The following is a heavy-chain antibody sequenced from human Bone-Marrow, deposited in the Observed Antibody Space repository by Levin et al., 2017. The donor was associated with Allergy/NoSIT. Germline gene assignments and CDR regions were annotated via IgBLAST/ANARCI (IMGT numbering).Heavy chain of an antibody. V-gene: IGHV3-48*04. CDR1: GFTFSGYT. D-gene: IGHD2/OR15-2a*01. CDR3: ARDQYDANWFDI. J-gene: IGHJ5*02. CDR2: ISRSSSSI. Sequence: SCAASGFTFSGYTMNWVRQAPGKGLEWISYISRSSSSINYADSVKGRFTISRDNAKNSLYLQMDSLRAEDTAVYYCARDQYDANWFDIWGQGTLVTVSS.